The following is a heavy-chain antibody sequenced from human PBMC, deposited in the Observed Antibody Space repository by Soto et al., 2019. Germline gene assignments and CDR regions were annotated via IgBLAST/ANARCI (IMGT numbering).Heavy chain of an antibody. CDR2: IIPIFGTA. Sequence: QVQLVQSGAEVKKPGSSVKVSCKASGGTFSSYAISWVRQAPGQGLEWMGGIIPIFGTANYAQKFQGRVTITADESTSTAYMELSSLRSEDTAVYYCARGGFTIAVSSSSCLDHWGQGTPVTVPS. J-gene: IGHJ5*02. CDR1: GGTFSSYA. CDR3: ARGGFTIAVSSSSCLDH. D-gene: IGHD6-13*01. V-gene: IGHV1-69*12.